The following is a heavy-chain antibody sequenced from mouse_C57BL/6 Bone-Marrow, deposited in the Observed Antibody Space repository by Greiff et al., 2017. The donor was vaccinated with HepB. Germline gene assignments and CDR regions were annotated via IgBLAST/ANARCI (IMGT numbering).Heavy chain of an antibody. V-gene: IGHV1-81*01. J-gene: IGHJ4*01. CDR1: GYTFTSYG. CDR2: IYPRSGNT. CDR3: ARRGYYAMDY. Sequence: QVQLQQSGAELARPGASVKLSCKASGYTFTSYGISWVKQRTGQGLEWIGEIYPRSGNTYYNEKFKGKATLTVDKSSSTAYMELRSLTSEDSAVYFCARRGYYAMDYWGQGTSVTVSS.